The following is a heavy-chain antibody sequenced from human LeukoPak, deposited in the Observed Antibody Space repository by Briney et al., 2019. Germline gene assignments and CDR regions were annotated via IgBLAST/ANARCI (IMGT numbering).Heavy chain of an antibody. J-gene: IGHJ4*02. CDR2: IYYTGNT. CDR1: GGSISTSNYY. V-gene: IGHV4-39*07. CDR3: ARGGYSSSWYWSWNFDY. Sequence: SETLSLTCTVSGGSISTSNYYWGWIRRPPGKGLEWIGSIYYTGNTYNSPPLRSRVTISVDKSKNQISLKLSSVTAADTAVYYCARGGYSSSWYWSWNFDYWGQGTLVTVSS. D-gene: IGHD6-13*01.